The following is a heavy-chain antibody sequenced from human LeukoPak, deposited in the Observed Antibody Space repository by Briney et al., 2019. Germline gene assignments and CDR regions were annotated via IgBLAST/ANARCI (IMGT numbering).Heavy chain of an antibody. CDR1: GYTFRSFG. CDR2: ISAYNGNT. Sequence: ASVKVSCKASGYTFRSFGISWVRQAPGQGLEWMGWISAYNGNTNYAQKLQGRVTMTTDTSTSTAYMELRSLRSDDTAVYYRARVHSGSYSGYYYYYMDVWGKGTSVTVSS. J-gene: IGHJ6*03. CDR3: ARVHSGSYSGYYYYYMDV. V-gene: IGHV1-18*01. D-gene: IGHD1-26*01.